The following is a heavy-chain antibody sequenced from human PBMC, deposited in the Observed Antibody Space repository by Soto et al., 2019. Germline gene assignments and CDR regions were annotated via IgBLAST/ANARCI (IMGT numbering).Heavy chain of an antibody. Sequence: QVQLVESGGGVVQPGGSLRLSCAASGFSFSSYGMHWVRQAPGKGLEWVAVIWNDSSNKLYPDSVRGRFTISRDNSKSTLLLQMNSLRAEDTAVYYCATSNWNFFDYWGQGALVTVSS. CDR3: ATSNWNFFDY. CDR1: GFSFSSYG. V-gene: IGHV3-33*03. D-gene: IGHD1-20*01. J-gene: IGHJ4*02. CDR2: IWNDSSNK.